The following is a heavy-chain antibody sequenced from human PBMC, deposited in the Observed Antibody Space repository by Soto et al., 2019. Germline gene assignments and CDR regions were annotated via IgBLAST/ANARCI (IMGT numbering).Heavy chain of an antibody. V-gene: IGHV4-59*08. CDR3: ARQCRGVTCHWFVP. D-gene: IGHD2-15*01. CDR2: IYHSGST. J-gene: IGHJ5*02. Sequence: SETLSLTCTVSGGSITTDYWTWIRQSPGKGLEWIGEIYHSGSTNYNPSLESRVTILVDTSKNQFSLTLTSVTAADTAVYYCARQCRGVTCHWFVPWGQGTLVTVSS. CDR1: GGSITTDY.